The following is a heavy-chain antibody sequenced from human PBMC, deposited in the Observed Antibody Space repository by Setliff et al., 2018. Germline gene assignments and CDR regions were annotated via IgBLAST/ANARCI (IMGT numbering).Heavy chain of an antibody. V-gene: IGHV4-34*01. CDR3: ARGRDYYDSSGYTDY. Sequence: PSETLSLTCAVYGGSFSGYYWSWIRQPPGKGLEWIGEINHSGSTNYNPSLKSRVTISVDTSKNQFSLKLSSVTAADTAVYYCARGRDYYDSSGYTDYWGQGTLVTVSS. D-gene: IGHD3-22*01. CDR2: INHSGST. J-gene: IGHJ4*02. CDR1: GGSFSGYY.